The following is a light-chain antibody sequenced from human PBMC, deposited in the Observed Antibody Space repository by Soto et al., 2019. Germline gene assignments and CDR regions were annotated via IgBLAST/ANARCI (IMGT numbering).Light chain of an antibody. CDR2: AAS. CDR3: LKYNSAPQT. J-gene: IGKJ1*01. CDR1: QCISTY. V-gene: IGKV1-27*01. Sequence: DIQMTQSPSSLSASVGDRVTITCRASQCISTYLAWYQQKPGKVPKLLIYAASTLQSVVPSRFSGSGSGTDFTLTISSLQPEDVATYDCLKYNSAPQTFGQGTKVEIK.